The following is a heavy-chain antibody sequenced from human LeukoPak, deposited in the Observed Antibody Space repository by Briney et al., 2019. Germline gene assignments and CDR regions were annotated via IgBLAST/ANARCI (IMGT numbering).Heavy chain of an antibody. CDR2: ISYDGSNK. J-gene: IGHJ3*02. D-gene: IGHD3-22*01. V-gene: IGHV3-30*04. Sequence: PGGSLRLSCVASGFTFSTYAMHWVRQAPGKGLEWVALISYDGSNKDYADSVKGRFTISRDNAKNSLYLQMNSLRAEDTALYHCARTDSSGYYLMYAFDIWGQGTMVTVSS. CDR3: ARTDSSGYYLMYAFDI. CDR1: GFTFSTYA.